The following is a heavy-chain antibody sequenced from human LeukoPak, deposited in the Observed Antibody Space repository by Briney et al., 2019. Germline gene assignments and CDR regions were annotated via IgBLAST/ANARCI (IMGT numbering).Heavy chain of an antibody. V-gene: IGHV3-48*03. CDR2: ISSGGSTV. Sequence: GGSLRLSCAASGFTFSNYEMHWVRRAPGKGLEWVSYISSGGSTVYYADSVNGRFTVSRDNAKNSLYLQMSSLRAEDTAVYYCARGGSFVEYWGQGTLVSVSS. J-gene: IGHJ4*02. D-gene: IGHD3-10*01. CDR3: ARGGSFVEY. CDR1: GFTFSNYE.